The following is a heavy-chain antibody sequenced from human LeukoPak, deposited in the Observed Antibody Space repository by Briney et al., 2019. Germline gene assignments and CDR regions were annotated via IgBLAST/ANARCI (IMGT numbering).Heavy chain of an antibody. CDR1: GGSISINSYY. V-gene: IGHV4-39*07. CDR3: ARMGRIAVAGLDY. Sequence: SETLSLTCTVSGGSISINSYYWGWIRQPPGKGLEWIGHIYYSGTTYYSPSLKSRVTISVDTSKNQFSLRLNSVTAADTAVYYCARMGRIAVAGLDYWGQGTLVTVSS. D-gene: IGHD6-19*01. J-gene: IGHJ4*02. CDR2: IYYSGTT.